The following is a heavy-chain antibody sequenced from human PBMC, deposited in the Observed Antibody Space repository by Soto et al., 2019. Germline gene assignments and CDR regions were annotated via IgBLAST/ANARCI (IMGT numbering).Heavy chain of an antibody. V-gene: IGHV1-69*13. Sequence: SVKVSCKASGGTFSSYAISWVRQAPGQGLEWMGGIIPIFGTANYAQKFQGRVTITADESTSTAYMELSSLRSEDTAVYYCASSPGITIFGVVISPYYYYGMDVWGQGTTVTVSS. CDR2: IIPIFGTA. CDR1: GGTFSSYA. J-gene: IGHJ6*02. D-gene: IGHD3-3*01. CDR3: ASSPGITIFGVVISPYYYYGMDV.